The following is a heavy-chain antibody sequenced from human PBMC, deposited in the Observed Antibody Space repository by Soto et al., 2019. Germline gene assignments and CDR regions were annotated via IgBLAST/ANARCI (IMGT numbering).Heavy chain of an antibody. CDR2: IYYSGST. J-gene: IGHJ6*02. CDR3: ARDLGVVAASYYYYGMDV. D-gene: IGHD2-15*01. Sequence: PSETLSLTCTVSGGSISSYHWSWIRQPPGKGLEWIGYIYYSGSTNYNPSLKSRVTISVDTSKNQFSLKLSSVTAADTAVYYCARDLGVVAASYYYYGMDVWGQGTTVTVSS. V-gene: IGHV4-59*01. CDR1: GGSISSYH.